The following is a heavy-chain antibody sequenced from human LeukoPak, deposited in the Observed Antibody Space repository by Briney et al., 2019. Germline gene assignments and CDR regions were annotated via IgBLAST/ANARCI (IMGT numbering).Heavy chain of an antibody. D-gene: IGHD1-26*01. J-gene: IGHJ4*02. CDR1: GFTFGDYA. CDR3: ARDWHSGSYYGGYYGY. V-gene: IGHV3-48*04. CDR2: ISGNSSAI. Sequence: GGSLRLSCTASGFTFGDYALSWFRQAPGKGLEWVSYISGNSSAIYYADSVKGRFTISRDNAKNSLYLQMNSLRAEDTAVYYCARDWHSGSYYGGYYGYWGQGTLVTVSS.